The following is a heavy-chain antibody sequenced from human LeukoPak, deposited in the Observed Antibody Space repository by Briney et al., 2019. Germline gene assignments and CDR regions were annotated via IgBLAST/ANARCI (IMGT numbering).Heavy chain of an antibody. CDR2: TFAGYSYT. Sequence: GESLKISCQSSGYNFTPYWIVWVRQMPGKGLEWMGITFAGYSYTIYSPSFQGQVTISADKSISTAYLQWSSLKASDTAMYYCARLEAAAASNSDFDYWGQGPRSPSPQ. CDR1: GYNFTPYW. J-gene: IGHJ4*02. D-gene: IGHD6-13*01. V-gene: IGHV5-51*01. CDR3: ARLEAAAASNSDFDY.